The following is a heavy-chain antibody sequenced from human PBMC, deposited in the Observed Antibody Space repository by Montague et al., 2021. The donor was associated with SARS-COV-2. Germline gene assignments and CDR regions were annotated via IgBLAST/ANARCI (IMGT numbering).Heavy chain of an antibody. D-gene: IGHD6-19*01. V-gene: IGHV6-1*01. CDR1: GDSVSSSSAA. CDR2: TYYRSKWND. CDR3: VRGGRVGTAAGTAFEL. J-gene: IGHJ4*02. Sequence: CAISGDSVSSSSAAWNWLRQSPSRGLEWLGRTYYRSKWNDNYPLSLQGRLSITADISRNQVSLQVDSVTSQDTAVYYCVRGGRVGTAAGTAFELWDQGTLVTVSS.